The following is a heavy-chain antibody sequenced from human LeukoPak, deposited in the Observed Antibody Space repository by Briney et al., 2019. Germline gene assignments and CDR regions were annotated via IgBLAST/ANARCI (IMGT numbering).Heavy chain of an antibody. V-gene: IGHV3-30*04. Sequence: GGSLRLSCAASGFTFSSYAMHWVRQAPGKGLEWVAVISYDGSNKYYADSVKGRFTISRDNSKNTLYLQMNSLRAEDTAVYYCAIPKGGTIFGVVITNFDYWGQGTLVTVSS. CDR2: ISYDGSNK. D-gene: IGHD3-3*01. J-gene: IGHJ4*02. CDR3: AIPKGGTIFGVVITNFDY. CDR1: GFTFSSYA.